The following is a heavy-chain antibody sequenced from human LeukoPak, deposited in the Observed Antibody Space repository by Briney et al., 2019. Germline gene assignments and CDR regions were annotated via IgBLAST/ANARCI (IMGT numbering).Heavy chain of an antibody. CDR1: GFTFSTYT. D-gene: IGHD2-15*01. CDR3: ARKPCSGASCYYLDY. CDR2: ISYDGTNK. Sequence: PGRSLRLSYAASGFTFSTYTMHWVRQAPGKALEWVAIISYDGTNKYYADFVKGRFTISRDNAKNTLYLQMNSPRTEDTAVYYCARKPCSGASCYYLDYWGQGTLVTVSS. V-gene: IGHV3-30-3*01. J-gene: IGHJ4*02.